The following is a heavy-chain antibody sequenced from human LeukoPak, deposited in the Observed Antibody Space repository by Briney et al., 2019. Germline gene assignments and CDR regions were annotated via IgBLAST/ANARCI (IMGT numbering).Heavy chain of an antibody. CDR3: AKDIGRWLQSYYFDY. J-gene: IGHJ4*02. V-gene: IGHV3-30*04. CDR1: GFTFSSYA. D-gene: IGHD5-24*01. Sequence: GGSLRLSCAASGFTFSSYAMHWIRQAPGKGLEWVAVISYDGSNKYYADSVKGRFTISRDNSKNTLYLQMNSLRAEDTAVYYCAKDIGRWLQSYYFDYWGQGTLVTVSS. CDR2: ISYDGSNK.